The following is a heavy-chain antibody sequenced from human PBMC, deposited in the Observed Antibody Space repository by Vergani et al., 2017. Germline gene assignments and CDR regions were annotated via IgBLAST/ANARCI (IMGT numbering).Heavy chain of an antibody. V-gene: IGHV1-18*04. D-gene: IGHD4-17*01. CDR2: ISAYNGNT. CDR1: GYTFTGYY. Sequence: QVQLVQSGAEVKKPGASVKVSCKASGYTFTGYYMHWVRQAPGQGLEWMGWISAYNGNTNYAQKLQGRVTMTTDTSTSTAYMELRSLRSDDTAVYYCARGSTVTTFIDAFDIWGQGTMVTVSS. J-gene: IGHJ3*02. CDR3: ARGSTVTTFIDAFDI.